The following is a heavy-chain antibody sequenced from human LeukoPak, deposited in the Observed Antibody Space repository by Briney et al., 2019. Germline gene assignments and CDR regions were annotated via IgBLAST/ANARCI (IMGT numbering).Heavy chain of an antibody. J-gene: IGHJ4*02. CDR1: GFIFSSYA. CDR2: IDSSGGVT. CDR3: AKASWAGVTTTYFAY. Sequence: PGGSLRLSCTASGFIFSSYAMTWVRQAPGKGLEWVSGIDSSGGVTYYAESVRGRFTISRDNSKNTLYLQMNDLRAEDTAVYYCAKASWAGVTTTYFAYRAQGILVTVSS. V-gene: IGHV3-23*05. D-gene: IGHD1-26*01.